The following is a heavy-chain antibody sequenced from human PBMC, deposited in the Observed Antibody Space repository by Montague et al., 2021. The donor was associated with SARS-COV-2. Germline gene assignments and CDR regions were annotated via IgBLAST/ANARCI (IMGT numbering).Heavy chain of an antibody. J-gene: IGHJ5*01. V-gene: IGHV4-31*03. CDR3: ARGLYDWGSYDTWFDS. CDR2: IYYSGST. D-gene: IGHD3-16*01. CDR1: GGSIISGGYY. Sequence: TRSLTCTVSGGSIISGGYYWSWIRQHPGKGLEWIGYIYYSGSTYYNPSLRSRVTLSVDTSKYQFSLQLSSVTAADTAVYYCARGLYDWGSYDTWFDSWGQGTLVTVSS.